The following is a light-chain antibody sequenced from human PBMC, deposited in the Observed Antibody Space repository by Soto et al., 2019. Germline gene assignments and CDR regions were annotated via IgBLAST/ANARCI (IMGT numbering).Light chain of an antibody. V-gene: IGKV1-5*03. CDR1: QTISDW. J-gene: IGKJ1*01. Sequence: DIQMTQSPSTLSASMGDRVTITCRASQTISDWLAWHQQKPGKAPKLLIYKASSLESGVPSRFSGSASGTEFTLTISSMKPDDVATYYCLQYETYWTFGQGTKVDIK. CDR3: LQYETYWT. CDR2: KAS.